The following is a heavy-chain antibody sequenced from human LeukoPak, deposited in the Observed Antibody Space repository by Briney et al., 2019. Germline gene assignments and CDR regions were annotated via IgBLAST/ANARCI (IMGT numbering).Heavy chain of an antibody. Sequence: GGSLRLTCVVSGFIASSNYMSWVRQAPGKGLEWISLIYSGGTTHYADSVMGRFTISRDNSKTTLFLQMNSLKAEDTAVYYCATGGRSGVALEQWGQGTLVTVSS. V-gene: IGHV3-53*01. J-gene: IGHJ4*02. CDR1: GFIASSNY. D-gene: IGHD3-3*01. CDR3: ATGGRSGVALEQ. CDR2: IYSGGTT.